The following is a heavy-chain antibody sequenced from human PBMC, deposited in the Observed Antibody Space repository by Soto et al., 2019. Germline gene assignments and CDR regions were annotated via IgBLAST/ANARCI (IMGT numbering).Heavy chain of an antibody. CDR1: GYTFTSYG. CDR3: ARSSSNYYDSSGYYY. V-gene: IGHV1-18*01. CDR2: ISAYNGNT. D-gene: IGHD3-22*01. J-gene: IGHJ4*02. Sequence: ASVKVSCKASGYTFTSYGISWVRQAPGQGLEWMGWISAYNGNTNYTQKLQGRVTMTTDTSTSTAYMELRSLRSDDTAVYYCARSSSNYYDSSGYYYWGQGTLVTVSS.